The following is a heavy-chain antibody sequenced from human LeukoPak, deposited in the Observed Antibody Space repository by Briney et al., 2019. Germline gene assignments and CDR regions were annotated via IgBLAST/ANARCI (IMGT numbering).Heavy chain of an antibody. Sequence: GESLKISCKGSGYSFTSYWIGWVRQMPGKGLEWMGIIYPGDSDTRYSPSFQGQVTISADKSISTAYLQWSSLKASDTAMCYCARRGSIRGIAAAGTSGYFDYWGQGTLVTVSS. CDR3: ARRGSIRGIAAAGTSGYFDY. CDR1: GYSFTSYW. V-gene: IGHV5-51*01. CDR2: IYPGDSDT. J-gene: IGHJ4*02. D-gene: IGHD6-13*01.